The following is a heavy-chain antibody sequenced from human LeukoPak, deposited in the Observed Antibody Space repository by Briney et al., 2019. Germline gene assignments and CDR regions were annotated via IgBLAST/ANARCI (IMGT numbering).Heavy chain of an antibody. Sequence: GGSLRLSCAASEITFGDYTMNWVRQAPGKGLEWVGLIRSEAYGRTTEYAASVKGRFTISRDDSKSIVYVQMNSLKIEDTAVYYCTRVPYSSSSEFDYWGQGTLVTVSS. D-gene: IGHD6-13*01. CDR3: TRVPYSSSSEFDY. CDR1: EITFGDYT. V-gene: IGHV3-49*04. J-gene: IGHJ4*02. CDR2: IRSEAYGRTT.